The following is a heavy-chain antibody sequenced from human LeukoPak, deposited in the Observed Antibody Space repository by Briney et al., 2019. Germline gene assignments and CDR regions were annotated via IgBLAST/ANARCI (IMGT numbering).Heavy chain of an antibody. CDR1: GFTFSNAW. Sequence: GGSLRLSCAASGFTFSNAWMSWVRQAPGKGPEWVAFIRYDGSDKFYADSVKGRFTISRDDSKNMVFLQMNSLRPEDTAFYYCAKEGGYYYDSSPFDPWGQGTLVTVSS. CDR2: IRYDGSDK. CDR3: AKEGGYYYDSSPFDP. J-gene: IGHJ5*02. V-gene: IGHV3-30*02. D-gene: IGHD3-22*01.